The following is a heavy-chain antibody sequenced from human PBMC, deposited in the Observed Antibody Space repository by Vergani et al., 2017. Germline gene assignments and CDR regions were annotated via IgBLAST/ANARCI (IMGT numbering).Heavy chain of an antibody. Sequence: QLHLQESGPGLVKASETLSLTCTVSGDSIISRSYYWGWIRQPPGKVLEWIGSIYNSGNGDSSSSLKSRVTISADTSKNQFSLRLTSVTAADTAVYYCASGKYYSDSTSHFRGRYFDVWGRGTLVTVPS. CDR3: ASGKYYSDSTSHFRGRYFDV. V-gene: IGHV4-39*01. CDR2: IYNSGNG. D-gene: IGHD3-16*01. J-gene: IGHJ2*01. CDR1: GDSIISRSYY.